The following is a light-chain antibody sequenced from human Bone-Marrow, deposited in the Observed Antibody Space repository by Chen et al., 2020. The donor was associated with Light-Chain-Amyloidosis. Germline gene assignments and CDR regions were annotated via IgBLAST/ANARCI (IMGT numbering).Light chain of an antibody. J-gene: IGLJ1*01. CDR1: SSDVGSYDL. Sequence: QSALTQPASVSGSPGPSITLSCAGTSSDVGSYDLVSWYQQHPGKAPKLMIFGVSKRPSGVSNRFSGSKSGNTASLTISGLQAEDEADYYCCSYAGSPYVFGTGTKVTVL. CDR2: GVS. CDR3: CSYAGSPYV. V-gene: IGLV2-23*02.